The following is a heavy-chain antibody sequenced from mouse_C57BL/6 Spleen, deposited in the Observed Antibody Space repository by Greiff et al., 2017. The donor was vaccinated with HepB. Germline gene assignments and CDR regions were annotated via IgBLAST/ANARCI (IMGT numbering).Heavy chain of an antibody. J-gene: IGHJ2*01. CDR1: GFTFSDYG. Sequence: EVKLVESGGGLVKPGGSLKLSCAASGFTFSDYGMHWVRQAPEKGLEWVAYISSGSSTIYYADTVKGRFTISRDNAKNTLFLQMTSLRSEDTAMYYCARTHYYGSSYVGYWGQGTTLTVSS. D-gene: IGHD1-1*01. CDR2: ISSGSSTI. V-gene: IGHV5-17*01. CDR3: ARTHYYGSSYVGY.